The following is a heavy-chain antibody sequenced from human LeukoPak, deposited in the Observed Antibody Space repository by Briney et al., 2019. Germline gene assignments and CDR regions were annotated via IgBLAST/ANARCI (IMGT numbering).Heavy chain of an antibody. CDR2: INHSGST. V-gene: IGHV4-34*01. CDR1: GGSFSGYD. CDR3: ARVKIWGVVRPNWFDP. Sequence: SETLSLTCAVYGGSFSGYDWSWLRQPPGKGLEWIGEINHSGSTNYNPSLKSRVTISVDTSKNQFSLKLSSVTAADTAVYYCARVKIWGVVRPNWFDPWGQGTLVTVSS. J-gene: IGHJ5*02. D-gene: IGHD3-16*01.